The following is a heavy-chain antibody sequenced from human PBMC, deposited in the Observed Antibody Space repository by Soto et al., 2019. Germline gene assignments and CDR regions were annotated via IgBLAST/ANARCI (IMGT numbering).Heavy chain of an antibody. D-gene: IGHD3-3*01. Sequence: EVQLVESGGGLVQPGGSLRLSCAASGFTFSTYWMNWVRQAPGQGLEWVANIKQDGSEKYYVDSVKGRFTISRDNAKNSLYLQMTGLRAEHTAVYYCARDSWLPFLEWLLPSFDPWGQGTLVTVSS. V-gene: IGHV3-7*01. CDR2: IKQDGSEK. CDR1: GFTFSTYW. CDR3: ARDSWLPFLEWLLPSFDP. J-gene: IGHJ5*02.